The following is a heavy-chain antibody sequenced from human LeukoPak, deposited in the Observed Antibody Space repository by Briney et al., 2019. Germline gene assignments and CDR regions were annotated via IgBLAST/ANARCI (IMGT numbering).Heavy chain of an antibody. J-gene: IGHJ5*02. CDR2: INHSGST. CDR1: GGSFSGYY. D-gene: IGHD5-18*01. Sequence: SSETLSLTCAVYGGSFSGYYWSWIRQPPGKGLEWIGEINHSGSTNYNPSLKSRVTISVDTSKNQFSLKLSSVTAADTAVYYCARVTVAVKNPVPFGPWGQGTLVTVSS. V-gene: IGHV4-34*01. CDR3: ARVTVAVKNPVPFGP.